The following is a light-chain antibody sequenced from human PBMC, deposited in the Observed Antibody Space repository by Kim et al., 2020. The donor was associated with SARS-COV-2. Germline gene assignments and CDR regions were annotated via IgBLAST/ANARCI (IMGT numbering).Light chain of an antibody. V-gene: IGLV3-19*01. Sequence: SSELTQDPAVSVALGQTVRITCQGDSLRSYYASWYQQKPGQAPVLVIYGKNNRPSGIPDRFSGSSSGNTASLTITGAQAEDEADYYCNSRDSRGNHLWV. CDR1: SLRSYY. J-gene: IGLJ3*02. CDR3: NSRDSRGNHLWV. CDR2: GKN.